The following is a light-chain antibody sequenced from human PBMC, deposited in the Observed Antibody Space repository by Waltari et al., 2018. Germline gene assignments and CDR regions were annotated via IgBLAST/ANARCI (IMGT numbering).Light chain of an antibody. CDR2: RSD. Sequence: QSVLTQPPSASGTPGQRVTISSSGRASNIGNNLVTWYQQLPGKAPKLIIYRSDQRPSGVPDRFSGSKSGTSGSLAISGLQSEDEADYYCAAWDDSLNGHWVFGGGTKVTVL. J-gene: IGLJ3*02. CDR1: ASNIGNNL. V-gene: IGLV1-44*01. CDR3: AAWDDSLNGHWV.